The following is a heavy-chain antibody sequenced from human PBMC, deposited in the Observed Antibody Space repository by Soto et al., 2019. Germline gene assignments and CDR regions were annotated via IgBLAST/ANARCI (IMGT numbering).Heavy chain of an antibody. CDR2: ICHSGST. CDR3: ARASRNYFAY. V-gene: IGHV4-59*01. J-gene: IGHJ4*02. CDR1: GDSISDYY. Sequence: LSLTCTVSGDSISDYYWSWIRQSPGKGLEWIGYICHSGSTYYNPSLKSRVTISLDASKNQFSLKLSSVTAADTAVYYCARASRNYFAYWGQGTLVTVSS.